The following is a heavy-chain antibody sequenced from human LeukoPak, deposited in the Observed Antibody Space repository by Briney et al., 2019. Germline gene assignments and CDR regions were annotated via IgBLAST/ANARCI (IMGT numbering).Heavy chain of an antibody. V-gene: IGHV3-23*01. D-gene: IGHD5-12*01. CDR3: AKDRTRVYSGYFDY. CDR2: VSGSGGST. Sequence: AGGSLRLSCAASGFTFSSYAMSWVRQAPGEGLEWVSAVSGSGGSTYYADSVKGRFTISRDNSKNTLYLQMNSLRAEDTAVYYCAKDRTRVYSGYFDYWGQGTLVTVSS. CDR1: GFTFSSYA. J-gene: IGHJ4*02.